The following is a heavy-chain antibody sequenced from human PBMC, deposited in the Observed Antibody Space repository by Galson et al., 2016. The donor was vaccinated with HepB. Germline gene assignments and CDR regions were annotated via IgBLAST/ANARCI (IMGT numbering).Heavy chain of an antibody. CDR2: IWYDGSNK. J-gene: IGHJ4*02. V-gene: IGHV3-33*01. D-gene: IGHD3-22*01. CDR1: GFTFSNYG. CDR3: ARDLYYYDSSGLDY. Sequence: SLRLSCAASGFTFSNYGMHWVRQAPGKGLEWVAVIWYDGSNKYYADSVKGRFTISRDTSKNTLFLQMNSLRAEDTAMYYCARDLYYYDSSGLDYWGQGTLVTVSS.